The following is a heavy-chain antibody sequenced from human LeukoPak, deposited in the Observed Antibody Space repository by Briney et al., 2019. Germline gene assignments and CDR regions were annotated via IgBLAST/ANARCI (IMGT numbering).Heavy chain of an antibody. CDR1: GFNVSANY. CDR3: ARGTRFGLRAAGNYFDY. D-gene: IGHD3-3*01. Sequence: QTGGSLRLSCAASGFNVSANYMTWVRQAPGKGLEWVSVIYSGGSTYYADSVKGRFTISRDNSKNRLYLQMNSLRAEDTAVYYCARGTRFGLRAAGNYFDYWGQGTLVTVSS. CDR2: IYSGGST. J-gene: IGHJ4*02. V-gene: IGHV3-53*01.